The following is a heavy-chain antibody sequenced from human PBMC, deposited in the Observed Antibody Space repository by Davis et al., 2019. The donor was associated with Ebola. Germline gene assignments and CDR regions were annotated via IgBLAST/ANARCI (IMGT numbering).Heavy chain of an antibody. CDR3: ATGSTGWNLDYWYFDL. CDR2: MYSGGGR. D-gene: IGHD1-7*01. V-gene: IGHV3-53*01. Sequence: GESLKISCAASGFDVSSNYMAWVRQAPGKGLEWVAAMYSGGGRYYAESVRGRFIISRDKSSNTLSLQMRSLRAEDAAVYYCATGSTGWNLDYWYFDLWGRGTQVTVSS. CDR1: GFDVSSNY. J-gene: IGHJ2*01.